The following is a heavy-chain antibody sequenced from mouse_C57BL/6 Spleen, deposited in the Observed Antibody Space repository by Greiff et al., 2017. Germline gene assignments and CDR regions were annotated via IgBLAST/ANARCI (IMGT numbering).Heavy chain of an antibody. CDR2: ISDGGSYT. V-gene: IGHV5-4*03. J-gene: IGHJ4*01. D-gene: IGHD1-1*01. CDR3: ARKSSYYAKDY. CDR1: GFTFSSYA. Sequence: EVKLMESGGGLVKPGGSLKLSCAASGFTFSSYAMSWVRQTPEKRLEWVATISDGGSYTYYPNNVKGRFTISKDNAKNNLYLQMSHLKSEDTAMYYCARKSSYYAKDYWGQGTSVTVSS.